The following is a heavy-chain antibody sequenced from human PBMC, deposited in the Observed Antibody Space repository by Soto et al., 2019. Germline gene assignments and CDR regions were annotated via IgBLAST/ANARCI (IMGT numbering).Heavy chain of an antibody. V-gene: IGHV4-39*01. D-gene: IGHD3-22*01. CDR2: INHSGST. J-gene: IGHJ4*02. Sequence: SETLSLTCRVSDGSMNSDSSYWGWIRQPPGKGLEWIGVINHSGSTYHNLSLKGRVTMSVDASRNQFSLKLTSMTAADTAVYYCXRLGGYVSVGYYYLWDSWGQGTLVTVSS. CDR1: DGSMNSDSSY. CDR3: XRLGGYVSVGYYYLWDS.